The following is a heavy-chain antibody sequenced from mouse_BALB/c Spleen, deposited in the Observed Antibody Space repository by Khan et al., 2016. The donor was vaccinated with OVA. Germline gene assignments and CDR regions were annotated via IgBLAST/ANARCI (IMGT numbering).Heavy chain of an antibody. J-gene: IGHJ4*01. CDR2: INTYTGEP. V-gene: IGHV9-3-1*01. CDR3: ARVGYSGTMDY. Sequence: QIQLVQSGPELKKPGETVKISCKASGYAFTNNGMNWARQAPGKGLKWMGWINTYTGEPTYAADFKGRFAFSLETSDSTAYLQINNLKNEDTATDFCARVGYSGTMDYWGQGTSVTVSS. CDR1: GYAFTNNG. D-gene: IGHD2-14*01.